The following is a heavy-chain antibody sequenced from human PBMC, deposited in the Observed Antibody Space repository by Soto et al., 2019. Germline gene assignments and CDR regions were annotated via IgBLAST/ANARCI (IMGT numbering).Heavy chain of an antibody. CDR1: GFTSSNYV. CDR3: AKDRVGSVPDAFDI. CDR2: ISGSGGTT. V-gene: IGHV3-23*01. Sequence: GGSLRPSCVASGFTSSNYVMNWVRQAPGKGPEWVSSISGSGGTTYYADSVKGRFTISRDNSKNTMDLQMNSLRAEDTAIYYCAKDRVGSVPDAFDIWGQGTMVTVSS. J-gene: IGHJ3*02.